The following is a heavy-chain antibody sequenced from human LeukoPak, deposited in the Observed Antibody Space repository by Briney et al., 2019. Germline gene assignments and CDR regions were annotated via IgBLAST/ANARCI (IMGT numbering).Heavy chain of an antibody. CDR3: ARGMATIDGYYYYMDV. CDR2: ISSSSSCI. D-gene: IGHD5-24*01. V-gene: IGHV3-21*01. CDR1: GFTFSSYS. Sequence: PGGSLRLSCAASGFTFSSYSMNWVRQAPGKGLEWVSSISSSSSCIYYADSVKGRFTISRDNAKNSLYLQMNSLRAEDTAVYYCARGMATIDGYYYYMDVWGKGTTVTVSS. J-gene: IGHJ6*03.